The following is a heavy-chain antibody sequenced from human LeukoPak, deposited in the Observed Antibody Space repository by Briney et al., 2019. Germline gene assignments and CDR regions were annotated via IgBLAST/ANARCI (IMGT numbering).Heavy chain of an antibody. CDR1: GYTFTSYY. V-gene: IGHV1-46*01. D-gene: IGHD3-10*01. Sequence: EASVKASCKASGYTFTSYYMHWVRQAPGQGLERMGIINPSGGSTSYAQKFQGRVTMTRDTSTSTVYMELSSLRSEDTAVYYCARSGIPMVRGFDPWGQGTLVTVSS. CDR3: ARSGIPMVRGFDP. CDR2: INPSGGST. J-gene: IGHJ5*02.